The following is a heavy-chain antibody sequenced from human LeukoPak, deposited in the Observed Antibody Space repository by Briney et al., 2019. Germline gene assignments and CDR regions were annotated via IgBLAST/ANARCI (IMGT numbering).Heavy chain of an antibody. Sequence: SETLSLTCAVYGGSFSGYYCSWIRQPPGKGLEWIGEINHSGSTNYNPSLKSRVTISVDTSKNQFSLKLSSVTAADTAVYYCARWYCSSTSCYAFGHWFDPWGQGTLVTVSS. CDR1: GGSFSGYY. CDR3: ARWYCSSTSCYAFGHWFDP. V-gene: IGHV4-34*01. CDR2: INHSGST. D-gene: IGHD2-2*01. J-gene: IGHJ5*02.